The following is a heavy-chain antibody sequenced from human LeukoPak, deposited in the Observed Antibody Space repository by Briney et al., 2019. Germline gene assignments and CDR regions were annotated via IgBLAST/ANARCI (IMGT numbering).Heavy chain of an antibody. Sequence: ASVKVSCKASGYTFTSYDINWVRQAPGQGLEWMGGIIPIFGTANYAQKFQGRVTITADESTSTAYMELSSLRSEDTAVYYCARNGRYCSSTSCLYYFDYWGQGTLVTVSS. J-gene: IGHJ4*02. CDR1: GYTFTSYD. V-gene: IGHV1-69*13. CDR3: ARNGRYCSSTSCLYYFDY. D-gene: IGHD2-2*01. CDR2: IIPIFGTA.